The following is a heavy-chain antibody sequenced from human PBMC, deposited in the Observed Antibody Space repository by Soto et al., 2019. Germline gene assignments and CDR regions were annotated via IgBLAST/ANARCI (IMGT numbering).Heavy chain of an antibody. J-gene: IGHJ1*01. V-gene: IGHV4-39*01. CDR3: ASLYGDYVPY. D-gene: IGHD4-17*01. Sequence: QLQLQESGPGLVKPSETLSLTCSVSGDSIRSSSYYWGWIRQPPGKGLEWIGTINYSGSTYYNPSLKSGVTISVDTPKHQFALKVSSVTAADTAVYYCASLYGDYVPYWGQGILVSVSS. CDR2: INYSGST. CDR1: GDSIRSSSYY.